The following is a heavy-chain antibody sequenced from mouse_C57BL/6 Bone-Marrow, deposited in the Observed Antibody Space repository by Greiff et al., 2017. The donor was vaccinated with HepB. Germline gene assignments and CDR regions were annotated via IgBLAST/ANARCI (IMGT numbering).Heavy chain of an antibody. CDR3: ARLRASITTVYFDY. D-gene: IGHD1-1*01. J-gene: IGHJ2*01. V-gene: IGHV5-12*01. CDR1: GFTFSDYY. Sequence: EVKLVESGGGLVQPGGSLKLSCAASGFTFSDYYMYWVRQTPEKRLEWVAYISNGGGSTYYPDTVKGRFTISRDNAKNTLYLQMSRLKSEDTAMYYCARLRASITTVYFDYWGQGTTLTVSS. CDR2: ISNGGGST.